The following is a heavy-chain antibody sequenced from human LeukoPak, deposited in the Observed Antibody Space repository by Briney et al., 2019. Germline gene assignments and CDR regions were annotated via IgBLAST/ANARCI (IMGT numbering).Heavy chain of an antibody. J-gene: IGHJ4*02. CDR2: IKSKTDGGTT. D-gene: IGHD2-2*01. CDR3: AKGGVSRGIVIVPPAVPPDS. V-gene: IGHV3-15*01. Sequence: GGSLRLSCAASGFTFSNAWMSWVRQAPGKGLEWVGRIKSKTDGGTTDYAAPVKGRFTISRDDSKNTLYLQMNSLRAEDTAVYYCAKGGVSRGIVIVPPAVPPDSWGQGTLVTVSS. CDR1: GFTFSNAW.